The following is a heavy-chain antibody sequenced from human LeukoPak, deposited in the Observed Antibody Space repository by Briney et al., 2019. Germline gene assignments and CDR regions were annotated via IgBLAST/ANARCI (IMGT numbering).Heavy chain of an antibody. CDR1: GFSFSDFY. Sequence: PGGSLRLSCAASGFSFSDFYMSWIRQAPGKGLEWVSAISGSGGSTYYADSVKGRFTISRDNSKNTLYLQMNSLRAEDTAVYYCANEGRMATGDYWGQGTLVTVSS. CDR3: ANEGRMATGDY. D-gene: IGHD5-12*01. V-gene: IGHV3-23*01. CDR2: ISGSGGST. J-gene: IGHJ4*02.